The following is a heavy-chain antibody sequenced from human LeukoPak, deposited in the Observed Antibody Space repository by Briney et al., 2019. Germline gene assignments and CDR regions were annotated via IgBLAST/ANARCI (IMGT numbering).Heavy chain of an antibody. V-gene: IGHV6-1*01. Sequence: SQTLSLTFAISGDTVSRNSAAWNWIRQSPSRGLEWLGRTYYMSKWYNDYALSVKSLITINPDTSKNQFSLQLNSVTPEDTAVYYCARDGYYDILTGVYYYYYGMDVWGKGTTVTVSS. CDR2: TYYMSKWYN. CDR3: ARDGYYDILTGVYYYYYGMDV. J-gene: IGHJ6*04. D-gene: IGHD3-9*01. CDR1: GDTVSRNSAA.